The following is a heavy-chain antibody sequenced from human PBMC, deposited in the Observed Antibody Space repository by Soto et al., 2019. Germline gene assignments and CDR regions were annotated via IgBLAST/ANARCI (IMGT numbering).Heavy chain of an antibody. CDR3: ARGGYGDY. CDR2: ISAHNGNT. Sequence: QVHLVQSGAEVKKPGASVKVSCKCSGYTFTSYGITWVRQAPGQGLEWMGWISAHNGNTNYAQKLQGRVTVTRDTTPSPAYMELRSLRSDDPAVDFWARGGYGDYWGQGALVTVSS. V-gene: IGHV1-18*01. CDR1: GYTFTSYG. J-gene: IGHJ4*02. D-gene: IGHD1-1*01.